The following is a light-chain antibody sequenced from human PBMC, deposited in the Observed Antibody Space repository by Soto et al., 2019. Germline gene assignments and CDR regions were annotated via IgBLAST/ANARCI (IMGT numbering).Light chain of an antibody. J-gene: IGLJ3*02. Sequence: QSVLTQPPSVSGAPGQRVTISCTGSSCNIGADYDVHWYQQLPGTAPKLLIYGNSNRPSGVPDRFSGSKSGTSASLAITGLQAEDEADYYCQSSDSSLSAVVFGGGTKLTVL. CDR2: GNS. V-gene: IGLV1-40*01. CDR3: QSSDSSLSAVV. CDR1: SCNIGADYD.